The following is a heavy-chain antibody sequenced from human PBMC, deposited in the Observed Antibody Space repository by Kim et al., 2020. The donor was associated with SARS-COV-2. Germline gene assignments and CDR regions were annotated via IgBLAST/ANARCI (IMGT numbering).Heavy chain of an antibody. Sequence: TSYAQKFQGRVTMTRDTSTSTVYMELSSLRSEDTAVYYCASHFGELLYDYWGQGTLVTVSS. D-gene: IGHD1-26*01. CDR2: T. V-gene: IGHV1-46*01. CDR3: ASHFGELLYDY. J-gene: IGHJ4*02.